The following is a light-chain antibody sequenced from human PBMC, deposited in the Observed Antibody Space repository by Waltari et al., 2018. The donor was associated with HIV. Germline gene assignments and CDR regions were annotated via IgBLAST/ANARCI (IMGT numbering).Light chain of an antibody. J-gene: IGLJ2*01. CDR1: SYNIGAGHD. CDR2: GNS. Sequence: QSVLTQPPSVSGAPGQRVTISCTGSSYNIGAGHDVHWYQQLPGTAPKLLIYGNSNRPSGVPDRFSGSKSGTSASLAITGLQAEDEADYYCQSYDSSLSGSVFGGGTKLTVL. V-gene: IGLV1-40*01. CDR3: QSYDSSLSGSV.